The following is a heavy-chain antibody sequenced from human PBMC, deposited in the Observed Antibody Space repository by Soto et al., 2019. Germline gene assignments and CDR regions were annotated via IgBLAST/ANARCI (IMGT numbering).Heavy chain of an antibody. CDR1: GGSISSYY. V-gene: IGHV4-59*01. Sequence: SETLSLTCTVSGGSISSYYWSWIRQPPGKGLEWIGYIYYSGSTNYNPSLKSRVTISVDTSKNQFSLKLSSVTAADTAVFYCARVIGSGGTTFFGPPPPERDYYSYYYMDVWGKGPTVTVS. CDR2: IYYSGST. D-gene: IGHD3-3*01. J-gene: IGHJ6*03. CDR3: ARVIGSGGTTFFGPPPPERDYYSYYYMDV.